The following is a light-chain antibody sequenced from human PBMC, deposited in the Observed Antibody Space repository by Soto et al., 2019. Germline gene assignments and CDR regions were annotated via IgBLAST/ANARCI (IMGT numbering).Light chain of an antibody. CDR1: QGMNTD. V-gene: IGKV1-9*01. CDR3: QQLNSYPQVT. J-gene: IGKJ4*01. Sequence: DVQLTQSPSFLSASVGDRVTITCRASQGMNTDLAWYQQKPGKAPDLLIYGASTLQGGVPSRFSGGGSGTEFTLTINTLQHGDFATYYCQQLNSYPQVTFGGGTKVEIK. CDR2: GAS.